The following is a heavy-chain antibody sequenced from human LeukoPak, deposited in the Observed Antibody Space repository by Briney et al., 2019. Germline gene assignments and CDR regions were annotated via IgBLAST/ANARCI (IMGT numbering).Heavy chain of an antibody. Sequence: ASVKVSCKASGYTFTSYAMNWVRQAPGQGLEWMGWINTNTGNPTYAQGFTGRFVFSLDTSVSTAYLQISSLKAEDTAVYYCARGSSSWYAYYYYYYHMDVWGKGTTVTVSS. CDR1: GYTFTSYA. J-gene: IGHJ6*03. CDR3: ARGSSSWYAYYYYYYHMDV. V-gene: IGHV7-4-1*02. D-gene: IGHD6-13*01. CDR2: INTNTGNP.